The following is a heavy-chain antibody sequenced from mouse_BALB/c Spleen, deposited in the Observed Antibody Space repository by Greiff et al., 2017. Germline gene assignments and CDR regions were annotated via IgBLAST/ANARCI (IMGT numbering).Heavy chain of an antibody. CDR1: GFTFSSYA. CDR2: ISSGGST. D-gene: IGHD1-2*01. Sequence: EVKVVESGGGLVKPGGSLKLSCAASGFTFSSYAMSWVRQTPEKRLEWVASISSGGSTYYPDSVKGRFTISRDNARNILYLQMSSLRSEDTAMYYCARDRGYGYNWYFDVWGAGTTVTVSS. V-gene: IGHV5-6-5*01. CDR3: ARDRGYGYNWYFDV. J-gene: IGHJ1*01.